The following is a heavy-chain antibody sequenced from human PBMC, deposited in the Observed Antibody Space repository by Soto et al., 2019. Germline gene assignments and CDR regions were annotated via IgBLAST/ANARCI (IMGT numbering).Heavy chain of an antibody. D-gene: IGHD3-10*01. CDR1: GGPVSSGRYY. CDR2: IYDSGSP. J-gene: IGHJ6*02. Sequence: SETLSLTCTVSGGPVSSGRYYWAWVRQFPGTGLEWIGYIYDSGSPYYNPSLGGRVTISVDTSKSQFSLTLRSVTAADTALYYGAKDNYHSPNGMAVWGQGTTVTVSS. CDR3: AKDNYHSPNGMAV. V-gene: IGHV4-61*01.